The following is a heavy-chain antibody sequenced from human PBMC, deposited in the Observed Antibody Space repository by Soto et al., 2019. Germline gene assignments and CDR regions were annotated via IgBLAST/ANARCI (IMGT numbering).Heavy chain of an antibody. J-gene: IGHJ6*02. CDR3: ARSSYYDFWSGYQSPNYYYYGMDV. D-gene: IGHD3-3*01. CDR2: IIPIFGTA. Sequence: GASVKVSCKASGGTFSSYAISWVRQAPGQGLEWMGGIIPIFGTANYAQKFQGRVTITADESTSTAYMELSSLRSEDTAVYYCARSSYYDFWSGYQSPNYYYYGMDVWGQGTTVTVSS. CDR1: GGTFSSYA. V-gene: IGHV1-69*13.